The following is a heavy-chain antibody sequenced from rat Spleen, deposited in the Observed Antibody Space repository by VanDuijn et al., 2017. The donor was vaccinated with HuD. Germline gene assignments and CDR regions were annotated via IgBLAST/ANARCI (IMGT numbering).Heavy chain of an antibody. Sequence: EVQLVESGGGLVQPGKSLKLSCVASGFTFNNYWMTWIRQSPGKGLEWVASITNIAGRTHYPDSVKGRFTISRDIAKSTLYLQMDSLRSEDTATYYCATNGGYSELFDYWGQGVMVTVSS. CDR2: ITNIAGRT. V-gene: IGHV5-31*01. CDR1: GFTFNNYW. J-gene: IGHJ2*01. CDR3: ATNGGYSELFDY. D-gene: IGHD1-11*01.